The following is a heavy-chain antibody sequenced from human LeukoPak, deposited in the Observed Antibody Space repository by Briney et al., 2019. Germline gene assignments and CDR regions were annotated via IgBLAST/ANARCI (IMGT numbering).Heavy chain of an antibody. Sequence: SETLSLTCTVSGGSISSYYWSWIRQPPGKGLEWIGYIYYSGSTNYNPSLKSRVTISVHTSKNQFSLKLSSVTAADTAVYYCARESPARGTDYWGQGTLVTVSS. V-gene: IGHV4-59*01. CDR1: GGSISSYY. J-gene: IGHJ4*02. CDR2: IYYSGST. CDR3: ARESPARGTDY.